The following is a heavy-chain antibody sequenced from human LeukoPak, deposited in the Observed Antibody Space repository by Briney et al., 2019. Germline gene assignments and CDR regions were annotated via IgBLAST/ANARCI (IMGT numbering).Heavy chain of an antibody. V-gene: IGHV4-4*07. J-gene: IGHJ4*02. Sequence: SETLSLTCTVSGGSISTYYWSWIRQPAGKGLEWIGRIHTTGSTNYNPSLKSRVTMSVDTSKNQFSLKLSSVTAADTAVYYCARSFGSHYGFYFDYWGQGTLVTVSS. CDR2: IHTTGST. D-gene: IGHD1-26*01. CDR1: GGSISTYY. CDR3: ARSFGSHYGFYFDY.